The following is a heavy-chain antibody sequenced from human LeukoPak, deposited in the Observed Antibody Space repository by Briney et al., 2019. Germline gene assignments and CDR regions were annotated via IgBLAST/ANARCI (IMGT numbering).Heavy chain of an antibody. CDR3: ARDRELGY. D-gene: IGHD3-10*01. V-gene: IGHV4-59*12. J-gene: IGHJ4*02. Sequence: PSETLSLTCTVSGGSISSYHRSWIRQPPGKGLEWIGYIYYSGNTNYNPSLKSRVTISEDTSKNQFSLKLTSVTAADTAVYYCARDRELGYWGQGTLVTVSS. CDR2: IYYSGNT. CDR1: GGSISSYH.